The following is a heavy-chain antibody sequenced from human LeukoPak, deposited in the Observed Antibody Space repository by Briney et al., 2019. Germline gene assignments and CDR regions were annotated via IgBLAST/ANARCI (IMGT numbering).Heavy chain of an antibody. V-gene: IGHV4-61*02. CDR2: IYTSGST. Sequence: PSQTLSLTCTVSGGSTSSGSYYWSWIRQPAGKGLEWIGRIYTSGSTNYNPSLKSRVTISVDTSKNQFSLKLSSATAADTAVYYCAGTYYDFWSGYFPLDYWGQGTLVTVSS. CDR3: AGTYYDFWSGYFPLDY. D-gene: IGHD3-3*01. CDR1: GGSTSSGSYY. J-gene: IGHJ4*02.